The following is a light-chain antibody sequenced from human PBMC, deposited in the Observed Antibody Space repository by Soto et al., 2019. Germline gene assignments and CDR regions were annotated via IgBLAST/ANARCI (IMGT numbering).Light chain of an antibody. CDR1: QSIPNDY. J-gene: IGKJ1*01. V-gene: IGKV3-20*01. CDR2: LAS. Sequence: EIVWTQSPGTLSLSPGERATLSCRASQSIPNDYLAWYQQRPGQAPRLLIYLASNRAAGIPDRFSGSGSGADFTLTINRLEPEDFAVYHCQQYGSSPWTFGQGNKVDIK. CDR3: QQYGSSPWT.